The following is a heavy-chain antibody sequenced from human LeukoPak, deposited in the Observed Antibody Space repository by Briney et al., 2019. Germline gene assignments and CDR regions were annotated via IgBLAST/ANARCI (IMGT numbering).Heavy chain of an antibody. J-gene: IGHJ4*02. CDR3: ARAVAAATYFDY. CDR2: IKQDGSEK. V-gene: IGHV3-7*01. D-gene: IGHD6-13*01. CDR1: GFTFSSYW. Sequence: GGSLRLSCAASGFTFSSYWMSWVRQAPGKGLEWVANIKQDGSEKYYVDSVKGRFSISRDNAKNSLYLQMSSLRAEDTAVYYCARAVAAATYFDYWGQGTLVTVSS.